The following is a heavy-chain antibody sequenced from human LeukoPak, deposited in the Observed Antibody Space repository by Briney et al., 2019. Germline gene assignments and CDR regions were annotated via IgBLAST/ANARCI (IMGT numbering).Heavy chain of an antibody. CDR3: ARAARGRGYGLNY. V-gene: IGHV4-34*01. CDR1: GGSFSGYY. CDR2: INHSGST. J-gene: IGHJ4*02. Sequence: PSETLSLTCAVYGGSFSGYYWSWIRQPPGKGLEWIGEINHSGSTNYNPSLKSRVTISVDTSKNQFSLKLSSVTAADTAVYYCARAARGRGYGLNYWGQGTLVTVSS. D-gene: IGHD5-18*01.